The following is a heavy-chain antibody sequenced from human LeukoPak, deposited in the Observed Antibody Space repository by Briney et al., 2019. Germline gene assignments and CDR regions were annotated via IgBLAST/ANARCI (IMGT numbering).Heavy chain of an antibody. Sequence: GGSLRLSCAASGFTFSSYEMNWVRQAPGKGLERVAVISYDGTNKNYADSVKGRFTISRDSSKNTVYLQMNSLRVEDTAVYYCAKDWAPYCGGDCYFNYWGQGTLVTVSS. V-gene: IGHV3-30*04. CDR2: ISYDGTNK. D-gene: IGHD2-21*02. CDR1: GFTFSSYE. CDR3: AKDWAPYCGGDCYFNY. J-gene: IGHJ4*02.